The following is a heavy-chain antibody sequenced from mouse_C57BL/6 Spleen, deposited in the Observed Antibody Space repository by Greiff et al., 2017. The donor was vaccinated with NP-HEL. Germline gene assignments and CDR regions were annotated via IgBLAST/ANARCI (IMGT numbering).Heavy chain of an antibody. Sequence: QVQLKQSGAELVRPGASVTLSCKASGYTFTDYEMHWVKQTPVHGLEWIGAIDPETGGTAYNQKFKGKAILTADKSSSTAYMELRSLTSEDSAVYYCTRFYGSSYVLAWFAYWGQGTLVTVSA. V-gene: IGHV1-15*01. CDR3: TRFYGSSYVLAWFAY. CDR2: IDPETGGT. J-gene: IGHJ3*01. CDR1: GYTFTDYE. D-gene: IGHD1-1*01.